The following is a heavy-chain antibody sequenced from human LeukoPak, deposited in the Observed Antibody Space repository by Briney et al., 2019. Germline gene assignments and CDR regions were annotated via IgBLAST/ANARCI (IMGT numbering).Heavy chain of an antibody. D-gene: IGHD3-22*01. CDR1: GFTFSTYW. V-gene: IGHV3-74*01. Sequence: GRSLRLSCAASGFTFSTYWMHWVRQAPGKGLVWVSRIKSDVGTNYADSVKGRFTISRDNAKTTVSLQMNSLGPEHTGWYYCARAPSEIGGYYPEYFRHWGQGTLVTVSS. CDR3: ARAPSEIGGYYPEYFRH. CDR2: IKSDVGT. J-gene: IGHJ1*01.